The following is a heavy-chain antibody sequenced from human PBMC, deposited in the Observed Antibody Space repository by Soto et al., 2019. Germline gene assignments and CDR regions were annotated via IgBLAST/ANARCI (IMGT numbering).Heavy chain of an antibody. CDR2: IKTDGSYT. V-gene: IGHV3-74*01. CDR1: GFTFRNHW. D-gene: IGHD1-26*01. CDR3: ARPRSKSSSGFDL. Sequence: EDQLVESGGGLVQPGGSLRLSCAASGFTFRNHWMHWVRQAPGQGPEGVSRIKTDGSYTDYADSVKGRFTISRDNAGNTLYLQMKSLTVEDTAMYYCARPRSKSSSGFDLWGQGTMVTVSS. J-gene: IGHJ3*01.